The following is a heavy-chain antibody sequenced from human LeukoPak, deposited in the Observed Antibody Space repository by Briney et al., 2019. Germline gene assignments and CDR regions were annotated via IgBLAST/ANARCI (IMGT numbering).Heavy chain of an antibody. D-gene: IGHD6-25*01. CDR3: ARASPAGAFDY. CDR1: GFTVSNNY. V-gene: IGHV3-66*01. CDR2: IYSGGSA. J-gene: IGHJ4*02. Sequence: GGSLRLSCSASGFTVSNNYMTWVRQAPGKGLEWVSIIYSGGSAYYADSVKGRFTISRDNSKNTLYLQMNSLRAEDTSVYYCARASPAGAFDYWGQGTLVTVSS.